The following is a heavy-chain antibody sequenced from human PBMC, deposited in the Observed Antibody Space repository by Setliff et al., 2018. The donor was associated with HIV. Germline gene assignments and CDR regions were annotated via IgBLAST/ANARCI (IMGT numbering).Heavy chain of an antibody. D-gene: IGHD4-4*01. Sequence: ASVKVSCKASGYTLTNYAMNWVRQAPGQGLEWMGWINTNTGNPTYAQGFTGRFVFSLDTSVSKAYLQISSLKAEDTAVYYCARMATVYYYYMDVWGKGTTVTVSS. V-gene: IGHV7-4-1*02. J-gene: IGHJ6*03. CDR1: GYTLTNYA. CDR2: INTNTGNP. CDR3: ARMATVYYYYMDV.